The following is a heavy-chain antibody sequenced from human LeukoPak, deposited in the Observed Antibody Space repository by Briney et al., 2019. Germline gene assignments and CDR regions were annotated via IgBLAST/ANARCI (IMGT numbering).Heavy chain of an antibody. Sequence: ASVKVSCKASGYTFTSYDINWVRQATGQGLEWMGWMNPNSGNTGYAQKFQGRVTMTRNTSISTAYMELSSLRAEDTAVYYCAKSYKKYSGQYYFDYWGQGTLVTVSS. CDR2: MNPNSGNT. CDR1: GYTFTSYD. V-gene: IGHV1-8*01. J-gene: IGHJ4*02. D-gene: IGHD1-26*01. CDR3: AKSYKKYSGQYYFDY.